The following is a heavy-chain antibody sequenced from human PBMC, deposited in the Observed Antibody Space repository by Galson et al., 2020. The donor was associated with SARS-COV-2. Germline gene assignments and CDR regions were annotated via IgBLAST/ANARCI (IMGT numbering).Heavy chain of an antibody. J-gene: IGHJ3*01. CDR2: ISDSGTNI. CDR3: ASPYLAAASFFGAFDL. D-gene: IGHD6-13*01. Sequence: GGSLRLSCAASGFIFTNYEMNWVRQAPGKGLEWLSYISDSGTNIYYAHSVNCRFTISRDNTKNSVYLQITSVRAEDTAVYYCASPYLAAASFFGAFDLWGRGTVVTVSS. CDR1: GFIFTNYE. V-gene: IGHV3-48*03.